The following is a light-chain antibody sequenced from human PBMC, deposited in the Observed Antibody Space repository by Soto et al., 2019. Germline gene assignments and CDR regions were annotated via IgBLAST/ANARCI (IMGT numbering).Light chain of an antibody. V-gene: IGKV1-5*03. CDR2: KAS. Sequence: DIQMTQSPSTLSASVGDRVTITCRASQSITDWLAWYQQKPGKAPKLLIYKASSLESGVPSRFSGIGSGTEFTLTISSLQPDDFATYYCQQYNSHWTFGQGTKVDIK. CDR3: QQYNSHWT. J-gene: IGKJ1*01. CDR1: QSITDW.